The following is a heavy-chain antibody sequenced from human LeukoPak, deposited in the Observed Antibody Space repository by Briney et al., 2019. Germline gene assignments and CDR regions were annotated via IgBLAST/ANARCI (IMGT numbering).Heavy chain of an antibody. J-gene: IGHJ5*02. Sequence: GGSLRLSCEASGFKFTTYYMTWIRQAPGKGLEWLSSISGSGTTIDYADSVKGRFTISGDNAKTSVYLQMNNLTAKDTAVYYCVRLVRGATFDPWGQGALVAVS. V-gene: IGHV3-11*01. CDR1: GFKFTTYY. CDR3: VRLVRGATFDP. CDR2: ISGSGTTI. D-gene: IGHD3-10*01.